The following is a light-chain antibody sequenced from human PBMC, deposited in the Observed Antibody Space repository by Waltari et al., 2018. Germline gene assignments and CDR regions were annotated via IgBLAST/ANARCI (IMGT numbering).Light chain of an antibody. V-gene: IGLV2-23*02. CDR2: EVT. CDR1: SSDVGNYNL. Sequence: QSALTQPASVSGSPGQSITNSCTGTSSDVGNYNLVSWYQQHPGKAPKFMIYEVTKRPSGVSDRFSGSKSGNTASLTISGLQAEDEADYYCCSYAGDTTWVFGGGTKLTVL. CDR3: CSYAGDTTWV. J-gene: IGLJ3*02.